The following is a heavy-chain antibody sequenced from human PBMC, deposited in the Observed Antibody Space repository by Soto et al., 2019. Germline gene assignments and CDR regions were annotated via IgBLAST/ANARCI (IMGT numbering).Heavy chain of an antibody. V-gene: IGHV3-74*01. J-gene: IGHJ6*04. CDR2: IDNAGTDS. Sequence: EVQLVESGGGLVQPGGSLRLSCAASGFTLSGRSMHWVRQAPGKGLVWVSGIDNAGTDSTYADSVKGRFTSSSDNAKNMLYLQMNSLSVEDTAVYYSASGWFGPDVWGKGTTVTVSS. D-gene: IGHD3-10*01. CDR3: ASGWFGPDV. CDR1: GFTLSGRS.